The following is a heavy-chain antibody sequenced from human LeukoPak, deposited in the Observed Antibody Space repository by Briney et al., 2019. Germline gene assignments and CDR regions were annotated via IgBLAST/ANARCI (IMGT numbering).Heavy chain of an antibody. J-gene: IGHJ4*02. D-gene: IGHD6-13*01. V-gene: IGHV4-59*08. Sequence: SETLSLTCNVSGGSIRGYYWSWIRQPSGKGLEWIGYIYSSGSTNYNPSLKSRVTMSVDTSKNQFSLKLSSVTAADTAVYYCARVGSGSSWPNWGQGTLVTVSS. CDR3: ARVGSGSSWPN. CDR1: GGSIRGYY. CDR2: IYSSGST.